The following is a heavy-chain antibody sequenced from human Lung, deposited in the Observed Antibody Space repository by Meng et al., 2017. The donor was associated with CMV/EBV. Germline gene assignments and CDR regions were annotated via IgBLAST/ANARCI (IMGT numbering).Heavy chain of an antibody. CDR2: ITPILGIA. V-gene: IGHV1-69*04. CDR1: GGTFSTYT. J-gene: IGHJ4*02. D-gene: IGHD3-10*01. CDR3: AREVLGGSGSYYYDY. Sequence: SVXVSCKASGGTFSTYTITWVRHAPGQGLEWMGRITPILGIANYVRKFQDRAAITADKSTTTAYMELSSLRSEDTAVYYCAREVLGGSGSYYYDYWGQGTLVTVSS.